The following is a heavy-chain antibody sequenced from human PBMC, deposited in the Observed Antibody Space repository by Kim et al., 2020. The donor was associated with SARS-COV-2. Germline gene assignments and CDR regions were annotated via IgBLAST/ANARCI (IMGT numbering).Heavy chain of an antibody. Sequence: GGSLRLSCAASGFTFSSYATHWVRQAPGKGLEWVAVISYDGSNKYYVDSVKGRFTISRDNSKNTLYLQMNSLRAEDTAVYYCARGGGHYDFWSGFPRSWYFDLWGRGTLVTVSS. J-gene: IGHJ2*01. CDR2: ISYDGSNK. D-gene: IGHD3-3*01. V-gene: IGHV3-30*04. CDR3: ARGGGHYDFWSGFPRSWYFDL. CDR1: GFTFSSYA.